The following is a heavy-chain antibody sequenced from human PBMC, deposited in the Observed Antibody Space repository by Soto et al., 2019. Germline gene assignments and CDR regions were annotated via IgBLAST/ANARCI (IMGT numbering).Heavy chain of an antibody. CDR2: IYYSGST. V-gene: IGHV4-39*01. CDR1: GGSISSSSYY. CDR3: ARPWGYSYDPWFDP. Sequence: SETLSLTCTVSGGSISSSSYYWGWIRQPPGKGLEWIGSIYYSGSTYYNPSLKSRVTISVDTSKNQFSLKLSSVTAADTAVYYCARPWGYSYDPWFDPWGQGTLVTVSS. J-gene: IGHJ5*02. D-gene: IGHD5-18*01.